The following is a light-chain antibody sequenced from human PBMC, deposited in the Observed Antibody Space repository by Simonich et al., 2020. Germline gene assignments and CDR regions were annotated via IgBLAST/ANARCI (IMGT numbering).Light chain of an antibody. CDR1: QGISSA. CDR3: QKYNSAPWT. Sequence: AIQLTQSPSSLSASVGDRVTITCRASQGISSALAWYQQKPGKAPKLLFYDASSLERGVPSRFSGSGSGTDFTLTISSLQPEDFATYYCQKYNSAPWTFGQGTKVEIK. J-gene: IGKJ1*01. V-gene: IGKV1-13*02. CDR2: DAS.